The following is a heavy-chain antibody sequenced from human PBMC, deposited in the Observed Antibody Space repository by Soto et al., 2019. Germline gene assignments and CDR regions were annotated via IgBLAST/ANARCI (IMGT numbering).Heavy chain of an antibody. CDR1: GFTFSSYA. D-gene: IGHD6-19*01. V-gene: IGHV3-30-3*01. CDR3: AREVSSGWSPSHFDL. Sequence: PGGSLRLSCAASGFTFSSYAMHWVRQAPGKGLEWVAVISYDGSNKYYADSVKGRFTISRDNSKNTLYLQMNSLRAEDTAVYYCAREVSSGWSPSHFDLWGRGTLVTVSS. CDR2: ISYDGSNK. J-gene: IGHJ2*01.